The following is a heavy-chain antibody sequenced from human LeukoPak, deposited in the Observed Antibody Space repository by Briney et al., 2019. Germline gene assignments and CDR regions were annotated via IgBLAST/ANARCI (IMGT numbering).Heavy chain of an antibody. J-gene: IGHJ4*02. Sequence: GASVKVSCKASGYTFTSYDINWVRQATGQGLEWMGRIIPILGIANYAQKFQGRVTITAGKSTSTAYMELSSLRSEDTVVYYCARVGGVRGYCSSTSCPPRGYYFDYWGQGTLVTVSS. V-gene: IGHV1-69*04. D-gene: IGHD2-2*03. CDR1: GYTFTSYD. CDR2: IIPILGIA. CDR3: ARVGGVRGYCSSTSCPPRGYYFDY.